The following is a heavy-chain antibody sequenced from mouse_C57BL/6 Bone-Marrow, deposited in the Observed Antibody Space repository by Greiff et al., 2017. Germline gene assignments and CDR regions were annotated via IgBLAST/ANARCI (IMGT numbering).Heavy chain of an antibody. CDR1: GYTFTDYN. J-gene: IGHJ1*03. CDR2: INPNNGGT. D-gene: IGHD1-1*01. V-gene: IGHV1-18*01. Sequence: VQLQQSGPELVKPGASVQIPCKASGYTFTDYNMDWVKQIHGKSLEWIGDINPNNGGTIYNQKFKGKATLTVDKSSSTAYMELRSLTSEDTAVYYCARRYYGSSYVFWYFDVWGTGTTVTVSS. CDR3: ARRYYGSSYVFWYFDV.